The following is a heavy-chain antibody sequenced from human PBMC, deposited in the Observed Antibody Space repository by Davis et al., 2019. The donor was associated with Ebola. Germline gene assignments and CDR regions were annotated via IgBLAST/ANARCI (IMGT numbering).Heavy chain of an antibody. CDR1: GFTFSSYS. CDR3: ARDRSPVDV. CDR2: ISSSSSYI. V-gene: IGHV3-21*01. Sequence: GESLKISCAASGFTFSSYSMNWVRQAPGKGLEWVSSISSSSSYIYDADSVKGRFTISRDNAKNSLYLQMNSLRAEDTAVYYCARDRSPVDVWGKGTTVTVSS. J-gene: IGHJ6*04. D-gene: IGHD1-26*01.